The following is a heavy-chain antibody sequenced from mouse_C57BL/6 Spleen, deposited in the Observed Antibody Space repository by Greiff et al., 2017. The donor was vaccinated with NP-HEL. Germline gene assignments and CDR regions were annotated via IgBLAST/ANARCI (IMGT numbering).Heavy chain of an antibody. V-gene: IGHV1-81*01. Sequence: QVQLQQSGAELARPGASVKLSCKASGYTFTSYGISWVKQRTGQGLEWIGEIYPRSGNTYYNEKFKGKATLTADKSSSTAYMELRSLTSEDSAVYFCADSSYEVWYFDVWGTGTTVTVSS. CDR1: GYTFTSYG. CDR3: ADSSYEVWYFDV. J-gene: IGHJ1*03. D-gene: IGHD1-1*01. CDR2: IYPRSGNT.